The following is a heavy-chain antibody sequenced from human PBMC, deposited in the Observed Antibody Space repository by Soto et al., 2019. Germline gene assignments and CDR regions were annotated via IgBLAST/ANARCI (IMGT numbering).Heavy chain of an antibody. D-gene: IGHD1-26*01. CDR2: IWYDGSNK. CDR1: GFTFSSYG. V-gene: IGHV3-33*01. Sequence: GGSLRLSCAASGFTFSSYGMHWVRQAPGKGLEWVAVIWYDGSNKYYADSVKGRFTISRDNSKNTLYLQMNSLRAEDTAVYYCAREDSGSYLPLYYFDYWGQGTLVTVSS. J-gene: IGHJ4*02. CDR3: AREDSGSYLPLYYFDY.